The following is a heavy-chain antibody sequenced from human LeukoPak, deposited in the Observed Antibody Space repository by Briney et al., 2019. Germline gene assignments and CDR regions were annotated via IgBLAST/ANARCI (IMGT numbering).Heavy chain of an antibody. CDR2: TYYRSKWYN. Sequence: SQTLSLTCAISGDSVSSNSAAWNWIRQSPSRGLEWLGRTYYRSKWYNDYAVSVKSRITINPDTSKNQFSLQLNSVTPEDTGVYYCARDKYCSDGNCDGGSKFDYWGQGTLVTVSS. J-gene: IGHJ4*02. CDR1: GDSVSSNSAA. D-gene: IGHD2-15*01. V-gene: IGHV6-1*01. CDR3: ARDKYCSDGNCDGGSKFDY.